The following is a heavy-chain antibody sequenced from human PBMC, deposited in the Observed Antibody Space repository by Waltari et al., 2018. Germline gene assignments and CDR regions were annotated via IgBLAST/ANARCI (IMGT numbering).Heavy chain of an antibody. D-gene: IGHD4-17*01. CDR3: ARDHLSSHYGDPYWYFDL. CDR1: GGSISSHY. V-gene: IGHV4-59*11. J-gene: IGHJ2*01. CDR2: IYYSGGT. Sequence: QVQLQESGPGLVKPSETLSLTCTVSGGSISSHYWSWIRQPPGKGLEWIGYIYYSGGTNYNPSLKSRVTISVDTSKNQFSLKLSSVTAADTAVYYCARDHLSSHYGDPYWYFDLWGRGTLVTVSS.